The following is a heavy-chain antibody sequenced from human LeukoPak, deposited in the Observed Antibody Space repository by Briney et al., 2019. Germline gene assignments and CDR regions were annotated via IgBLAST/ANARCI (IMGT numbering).Heavy chain of an antibody. J-gene: IGHJ4*02. CDR1: GFTFDDYT. Sequence: GGSLRLSCAASGFTFDDYTMHWVRQTPGKGLEWVSLITWDGDSTYYADSVKGRFTISRDNAKNSLYLQMNSLRAEDTAVYYCTRDPRRLDYWGQGTLVTVSS. V-gene: IGHV3-43*01. CDR2: ITWDGDST. CDR3: TRDPRRLDY.